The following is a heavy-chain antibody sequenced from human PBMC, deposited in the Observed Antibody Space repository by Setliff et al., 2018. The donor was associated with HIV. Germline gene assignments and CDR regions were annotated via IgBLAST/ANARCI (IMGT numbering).Heavy chain of an antibody. CDR1: GGSFSGYY. CDR2: INHSGST. D-gene: IGHD3-10*01. Sequence: PSETLSLTCAVYGGSFSGYYWSWIRQPQGKGLEWIGEINHSGSTNYNTSLKSRVTISVDTSKNQFSRNLTSVTAADTAVYYCSREGNPMVNYYYYGMDVWGQGTTVTVSS. CDR3: SREGNPMVNYYYYGMDV. V-gene: IGHV4-34*01. J-gene: IGHJ6*02.